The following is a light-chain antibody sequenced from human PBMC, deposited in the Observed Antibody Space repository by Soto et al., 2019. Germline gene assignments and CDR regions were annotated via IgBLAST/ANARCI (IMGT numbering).Light chain of an antibody. Sequence: QSVLTQPASVSGSPGQSITFSCTGTSSDVGAYNYVSWYQQHPDKAPKLMIYEVSNRPSGVSNRFSGSKSGNTASLTISGLQAEDEADYYCSSYTSDNAYVSGTGTKVTVL. CDR1: SSDVGAYNY. V-gene: IGLV2-14*01. CDR3: SSYTSDNAYV. J-gene: IGLJ1*01. CDR2: EVS.